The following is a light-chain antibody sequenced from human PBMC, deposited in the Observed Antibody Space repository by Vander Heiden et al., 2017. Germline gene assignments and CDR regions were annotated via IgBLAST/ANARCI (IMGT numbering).Light chain of an antibody. V-gene: IGLV3-21*02. CDR2: DDS. CDR3: QVWDSSRNHGV. Sequence: SYVLTQSPSVSAAPGQTARIACGGNNIGSKSVHWYQQKPGQAPVLVVHDDSDRPSGIPERFSGSNSGNTATLTISRVEAGDEADYSCQVWDSSRNHGVFGGGTKLIVL. J-gene: IGLJ2*01. CDR1: NIGSKS.